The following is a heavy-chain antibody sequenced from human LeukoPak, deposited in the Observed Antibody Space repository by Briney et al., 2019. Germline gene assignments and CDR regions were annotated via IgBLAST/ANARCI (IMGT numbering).Heavy chain of an antibody. CDR2: IYYSGST. CDR3: ARVFFDCGADCWPPDAFDI. Sequence: SETLSLTCTVSGGSISSYYWSWIRQPPGKGLEWIGYIYYSGSTNYNPSLKSRVTISVDTSKNQFSLKLSSVTAADTAVYYCARVFFDCGADCWPPDAFDIWGQGTMVTVSS. D-gene: IGHD2-21*01. J-gene: IGHJ3*02. V-gene: IGHV4-59*01. CDR1: GGSISSYY.